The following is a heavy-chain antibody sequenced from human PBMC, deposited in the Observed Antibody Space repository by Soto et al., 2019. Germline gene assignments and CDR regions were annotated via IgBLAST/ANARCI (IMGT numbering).Heavy chain of an antibody. J-gene: IGHJ4*02. D-gene: IGHD1-26*01. V-gene: IGHV4-34*01. Sequence: PSETLSLTCAVYGGSFSGYYWNWIRQPPGKGLEWIGEIYHSGSTNYNPSLKSRVTISVDKSKNQFSLKLSSVTAADTAVYYCARDRSGWELQDWGQGTLVTVSS. CDR2: IYHSGST. CDR1: GGSFSGYY. CDR3: ARDRSGWELQD.